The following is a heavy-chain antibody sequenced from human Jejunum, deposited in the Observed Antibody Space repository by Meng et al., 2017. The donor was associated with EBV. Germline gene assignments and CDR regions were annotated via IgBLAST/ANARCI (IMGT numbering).Heavy chain of an antibody. CDR2: IDPDGSTT. J-gene: IGHJ4*02. V-gene: IGHV3-74*01. D-gene: IGHD3/OR15-3a*01. CDR1: GFTFSSSW. Sequence: VQLVESGGGVVKPGGSLRLSCAASGFTFSSSWMHWLRQAPGKGLVWVSHIDPDGSTTNYAGSVKGRFTISRDNAKNTLSLQMNSLRVEDTAVYYCVRGGLGPWYWGQGTLVTVSS. CDR3: VRGGLGPWY.